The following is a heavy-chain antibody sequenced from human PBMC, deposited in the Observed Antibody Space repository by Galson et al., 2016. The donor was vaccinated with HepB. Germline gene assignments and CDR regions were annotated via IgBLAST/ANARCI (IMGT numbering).Heavy chain of an antibody. CDR3: ATSLAGATYLFHS. V-gene: IGHV1-69*13. Sequence: SVKVSCKASGDTFRTYVISWVRQAPGQGLEWMGGIIPIFGTADYAQRFQGRVTITADESTSTAYMELSSLRSEDTAVYYCATSLAGATYLFHSWGQGTLVTVSS. D-gene: IGHD1-26*01. CDR1: GDTFRTYV. CDR2: IIPIFGTA. J-gene: IGHJ4*02.